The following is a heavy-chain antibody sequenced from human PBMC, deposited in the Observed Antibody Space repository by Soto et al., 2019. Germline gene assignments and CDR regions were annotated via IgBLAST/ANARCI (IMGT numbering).Heavy chain of an antibody. V-gene: IGHV3-23*01. CDR3: ATDAVSYNGKWDWFAS. CDR1: RFIFSDYA. CDR2: IGGGNTDR. Sequence: DVQLLESGGGLVQPGGSLTLSCAASRFIFSDYAMNWVRQAPGKGLEWVSGIGGGNTDRYYADSVKGRFIISSDNPKNTRYLQMNSLRDDDTAVYYCATDAVSYNGKWDWFASWGRGTLVTVSS. D-gene: IGHD1-26*01. J-gene: IGHJ5*01.